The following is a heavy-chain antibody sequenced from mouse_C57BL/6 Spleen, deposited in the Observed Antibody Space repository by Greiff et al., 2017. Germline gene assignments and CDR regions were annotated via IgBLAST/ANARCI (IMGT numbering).Heavy chain of an antibody. J-gene: IGHJ3*01. D-gene: IGHD1-1*01. CDR1: GFSLTSYG. V-gene: IGHV2-2*01. CDR3: ARKDYGVGFAY. Sequence: QVQLKESGPGLVQPSQSLSITCTASGFSLTSYGVHWVRQSPGKGLEWLGVIWSGGSTDYNAAFISRLSISKDNSKSQVFFKMNSLQADDTAIYYCARKDYGVGFAYWGQGTLVTVSA. CDR2: IWSGGST.